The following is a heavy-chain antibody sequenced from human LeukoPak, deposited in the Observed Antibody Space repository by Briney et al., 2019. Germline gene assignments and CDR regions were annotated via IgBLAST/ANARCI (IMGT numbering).Heavy chain of an antibody. CDR1: SGXISSSSYY. CDR2: IYYSGST. CDR3: ARHEGSNLLTGYPTFDY. J-gene: IGHJ4*02. Sequence: SETLSLTCTVSSGXISSSSYYWGWIRQPPGKWLEWIGSIYYSGSTYYNPSLKSRVTISVDTSKNQFFLKVSSVTAADTAVYYCARHEGSNLLTGYPTFDYWGQGALVTVSS. V-gene: IGHV4-39*01. D-gene: IGHD3-9*01.